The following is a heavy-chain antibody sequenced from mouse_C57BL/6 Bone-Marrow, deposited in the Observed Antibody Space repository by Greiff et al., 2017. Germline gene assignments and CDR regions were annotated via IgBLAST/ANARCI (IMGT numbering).Heavy chain of an antibody. CDR1: GYTFTSYG. CDR2: IYPRSGNT. J-gene: IGHJ3*01. CDR3: ARDGTRAWFAY. Sequence: VQLQQSGAELARPGASVKLSCKASGYTFTSYGISWVKQRTGQGLEWIGEIYPRSGNTYYNEKFKGKATLTADKSASTAYMALRSLTSEDSAVYFCARDGTRAWFAYWGQGTLVTVSA. V-gene: IGHV1-81*01. D-gene: IGHD4-1*01.